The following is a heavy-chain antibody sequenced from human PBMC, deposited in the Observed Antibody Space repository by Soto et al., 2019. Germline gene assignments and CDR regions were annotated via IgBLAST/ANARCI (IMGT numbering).Heavy chain of an antibody. CDR3: ARDRVVVTANNYYYYYGMDV. V-gene: IGHV4-59*01. J-gene: IGHJ6*02. CDR1: GGSISSYY. CDR2: IYYSGGT. D-gene: IGHD2-21*02. Sequence: SETLSLTCTVSGGSISSYYWSWIRQPPGKGLEWIGYIYYSGGTNYNPSLKSRVTISVDTSKNQFSLKLSSVTAADTAVYYCARDRVVVTANNYYYYYGMDVWGQGTTVTVSS.